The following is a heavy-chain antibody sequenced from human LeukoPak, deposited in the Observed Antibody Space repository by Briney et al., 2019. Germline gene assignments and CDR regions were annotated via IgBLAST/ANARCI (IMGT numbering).Heavy chain of an antibody. J-gene: IGHJ4*02. CDR1: GGTFSSYA. CDR3: ARDAYYYDRSGYYY. D-gene: IGHD3-22*01. V-gene: IGHV1-69*04. CDR2: IIPILGIA. Sequence: ASVKVSCKASGGTFSSYAISWVRQAPGQGLEWMGRIIPILGIANYAQKFQGRVTITADKSTSTAYMELSSLRSEDTAVYYCARDAYYYDRSGYYYWGQGTLVTVPS.